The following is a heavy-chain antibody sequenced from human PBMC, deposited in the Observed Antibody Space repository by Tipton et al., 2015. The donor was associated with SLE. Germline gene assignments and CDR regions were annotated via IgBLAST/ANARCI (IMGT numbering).Heavy chain of an antibody. J-gene: IGHJ4*01. CDR1: GGSISTYY. D-gene: IGHD6-19*01. CDR2: IYHTGST. Sequence: TLSLTCTVSGGSISTYYWSWIRQPPKQGLEWIGWIYHTGSTDYNPSLKSRVTISLDTSKNQFSLKLSSVTAADTAVYYCARDGLGSYFDYWGRGTLVTVSS. V-gene: IGHV4-59*12. CDR3: ARDGLGSYFDY.